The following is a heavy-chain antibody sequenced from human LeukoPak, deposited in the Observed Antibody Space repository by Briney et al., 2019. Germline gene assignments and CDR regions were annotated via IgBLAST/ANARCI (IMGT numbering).Heavy chain of an antibody. CDR2: INHSGST. J-gene: IGHJ6*03. Sequence: PSETLSLTCAVYGGSFSGYYWSWIRQPPGKGLEWIGQINHSGSTNYNPSLKSRVTISVDTSKNQFSLKLSSVTAADTAVYYCARHRGGPHRYMDVWGKGTTVTISS. D-gene: IGHD3-16*01. CDR1: GGSFSGYY. V-gene: IGHV4-34*01. CDR3: ARHRGGPHRYMDV.